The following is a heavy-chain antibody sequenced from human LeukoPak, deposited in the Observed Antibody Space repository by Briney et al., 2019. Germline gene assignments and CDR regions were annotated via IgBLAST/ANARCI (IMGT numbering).Heavy chain of an antibody. CDR1: GFTFSSYW. J-gene: IGHJ4*02. V-gene: IGHV3-7*01. D-gene: IGHD2-2*02. CDR2: INQDGSEK. Sequence: GGSLRLSCAASGFTFSSYWMSWVRQAPGKGLEWLANINQDGSEKYYVDSVKGRFTISRDNAKNSLYLQVNSLRVEDTAVYYCARGYTYSWDHYFDYWGQGTLVTVSS. CDR3: ARGYTYSWDHYFDY.